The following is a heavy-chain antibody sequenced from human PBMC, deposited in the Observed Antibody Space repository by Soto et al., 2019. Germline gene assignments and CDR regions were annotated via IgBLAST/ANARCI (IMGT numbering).Heavy chain of an antibody. CDR1: GFTFSTYA. J-gene: IGHJ4*02. Sequence: SLRLSCAASGFTFSTYAMLWVRQAPGKGLEWVAVISDDGSNKYYADSVKGRFTISRDNSKNTLYLQMSSLISEDTAVYYCVRDYASDSGVHLDFWGQGTLVTVSS. D-gene: IGHD3-22*01. V-gene: IGHV3-30-3*01. CDR3: VRDYASDSGVHLDF. CDR2: ISDDGSNK.